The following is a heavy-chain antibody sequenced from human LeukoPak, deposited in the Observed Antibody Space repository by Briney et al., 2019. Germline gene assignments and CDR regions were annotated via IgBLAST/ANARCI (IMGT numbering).Heavy chain of an antibody. CDR3: ARRGMVVATIGWFDP. CDR2: IYYSGST. Sequence: SETLSLTCTVSGGSISSSSYYWGWIRQPPGKGLEWIGSIYYSGSTYYNPSLKSRVTISVDTSKNQFSLKLSSVTAADTAVYYCARRGMVVATIGWFDPWGQGTLVTVSS. J-gene: IGHJ5*02. D-gene: IGHD5-12*01. V-gene: IGHV4-39*07. CDR1: GGSISSSSYY.